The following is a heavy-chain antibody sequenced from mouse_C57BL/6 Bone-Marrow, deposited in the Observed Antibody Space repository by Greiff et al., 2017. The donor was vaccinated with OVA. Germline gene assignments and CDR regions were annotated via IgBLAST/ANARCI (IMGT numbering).Heavy chain of an antibody. CDR1: GFTFSSYA. D-gene: IGHD1-1*01. Sequence: EVKLQESGGGLVKPGGSLKLSCAASGFTFSSYAMSWVRQTPEKRLEWVATISDGGSYTYYPDNVKGRFTISRDNAKNNLYLQMSHLKSEDTAMYYCARDKKLRYYAMDYWGQGTSVTVSS. CDR2: ISDGGSYT. CDR3: ARDKKLRYYAMDY. J-gene: IGHJ4*01. V-gene: IGHV5-4*01.